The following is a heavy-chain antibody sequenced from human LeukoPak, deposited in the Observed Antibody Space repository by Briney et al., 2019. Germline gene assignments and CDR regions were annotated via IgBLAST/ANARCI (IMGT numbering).Heavy chain of an antibody. V-gene: IGHV4-59*01. CDR2: IYYSGST. D-gene: IGHD2-21*02. J-gene: IGHJ3*02. CDR1: GGSISSYY. CDR3: ARVVVTAVGYNAFDI. Sequence: PSETLSLTCTVAGGSISSYYWSWVRQPPGKGRGWIGYIYYSGSTNYNPSLKSRVTISVATSKNHFSLKLSSVAAADTAVYYCARVVVTAVGYNAFDIWGKGTMVTVSS.